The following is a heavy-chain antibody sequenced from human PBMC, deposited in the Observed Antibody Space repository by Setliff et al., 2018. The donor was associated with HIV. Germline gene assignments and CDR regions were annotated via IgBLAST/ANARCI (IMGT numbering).Heavy chain of an antibody. V-gene: IGHV4-61*09. Sequence: SETLSLTCTVSGDSISSGSYYWTWIRQSAGKGLEWIGHIYSTDTTNYNPSHENRVTISVDTSKNQFSLKLRSVTAADTAVYYCARDRGYCDNISCQEWFDSWGQGTLVTVSS. CDR3: ARDRGYCDNISCQEWFDS. J-gene: IGHJ5*01. CDR1: GDSISSGSYY. D-gene: IGHD2-2*01. CDR2: IYSTDTT.